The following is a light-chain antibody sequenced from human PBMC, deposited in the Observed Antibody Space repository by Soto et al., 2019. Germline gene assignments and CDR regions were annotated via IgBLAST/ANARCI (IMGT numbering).Light chain of an antibody. J-gene: IGKJ4*01. CDR1: RTISDW. CDR3: QKYNSAPLT. V-gene: IGKV1-5*01. Sequence: DMQLTQSPPALSASVGERVTITCRASRTISDWLAWYQQKPGKVPRLLIYDVSNLATGVPARFSGSGSGTEFTLTISSLQPEDVAAYYCQKYNSAPLTFGGGTKVDIK. CDR2: DVS.